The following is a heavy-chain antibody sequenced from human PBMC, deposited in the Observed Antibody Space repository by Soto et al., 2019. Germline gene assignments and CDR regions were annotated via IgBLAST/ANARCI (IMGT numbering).Heavy chain of an antibody. V-gene: IGHV1-58*01. CDR2: IVVGSGNT. D-gene: IGHD3-16*01. J-gene: IGHJ4*02. Sequence: ASVKVSCKASGFTFTSSAVQWVRQARGQRLEWIGWIVVGSGNTNYAQKFQERVTITRDMSTSTAYMELSSLRSEDTAVYYCAAAIPFMITFGASPFDYWGQGTLVSLSS. CDR1: GFTFTSSA. CDR3: AAAIPFMITFGASPFDY.